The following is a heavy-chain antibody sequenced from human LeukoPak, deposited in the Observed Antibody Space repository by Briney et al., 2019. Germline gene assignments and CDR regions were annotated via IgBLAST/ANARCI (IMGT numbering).Heavy chain of an antibody. D-gene: IGHD3-22*01. CDR2: IYSGGST. CDR1: GFTVRSNY. J-gene: IGHJ4*02. V-gene: IGHV3-53*01. Sequence: GGSLRLSCAASGFTVRSNYMTWVRQAPGKGLECVSVIYSGGSTYYSDSVKGRFTISRDNSKNTLYLQMNSLRAEDTAVYYCARIINDYDSSGFFDYWGQGTLVTVSS. CDR3: ARIINDYDSSGFFDY.